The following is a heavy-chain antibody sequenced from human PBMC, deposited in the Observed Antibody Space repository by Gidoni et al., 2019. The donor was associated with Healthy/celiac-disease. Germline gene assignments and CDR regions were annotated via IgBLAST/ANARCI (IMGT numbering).Heavy chain of an antibody. Sequence: QVQLQESGPGLVKPSETLSLTCAVSGYSISSGYYWGWIRQPPGKGLEWIGSIYHSGSTYYNPSLKSRVTISVDTSKNQFSLKLSSVTAADTAVYYCARGGYNWNYGNWFDPWGQGTLVTVSS. CDR2: IYHSGST. D-gene: IGHD1-7*01. J-gene: IGHJ5*02. CDR1: GYSISSGYY. CDR3: ARGGYNWNYGNWFDP. V-gene: IGHV4-38-2*01.